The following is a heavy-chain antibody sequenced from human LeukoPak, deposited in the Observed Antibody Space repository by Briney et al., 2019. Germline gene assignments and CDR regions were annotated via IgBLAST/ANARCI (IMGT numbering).Heavy chain of an antibody. D-gene: IGHD5-12*01. J-gene: IGHJ4*02. CDR1: GYTFTSYG. CDR3: ARAQVTRGYSDYDLPYYFDY. CDR2: ISAYNGNT. Sequence: ASGKVSCKASGYTFTSYGISWVRQAPGQGLEWMGWISAYNGNTNYAQKLQGRVTMTTDTSTSTAYMELRSLRSDDTAVYYCARAQVTRGYSDYDLPYYFDYWGQGTLVTVSS. V-gene: IGHV1-18*01.